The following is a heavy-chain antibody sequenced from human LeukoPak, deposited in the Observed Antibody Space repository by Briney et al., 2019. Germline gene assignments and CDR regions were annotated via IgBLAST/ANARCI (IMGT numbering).Heavy chain of an antibody. V-gene: IGHV3-9*03. D-gene: IGHD3-22*01. CDR3: AKAMRYDTGFDY. Sequence: PGGSLRLSCAASGFTFDDYAMHWVRQAPGKGLEWVSGISWNSGSIGYADSVKGRFTISRDNAKNSLYLQMNSLRAEDMALYYCAKAMRYDTGFDYWGQGTLVTVSS. CDR1: GFTFDDYA. J-gene: IGHJ4*02. CDR2: ISWNSGSI.